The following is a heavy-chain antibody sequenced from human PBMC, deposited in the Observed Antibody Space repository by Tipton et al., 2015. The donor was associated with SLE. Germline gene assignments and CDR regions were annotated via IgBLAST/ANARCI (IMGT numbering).Heavy chain of an antibody. CDR1: GFTFSSYG. V-gene: IGHV3-30*18. D-gene: IGHD2-21*01. J-gene: IGHJ2*01. CDR3: AKDRGSYCGGDCLWYFDL. CDR2: ISYDGSNK. Sequence: SLRLSCAASGFTFSSYGMHWVRQAPGKGLEWVAVISYDGSNKYYADSVKGRFTISRDNSKNKLYLQMNSLRTDDTAVYYCAKDRGSYCGGDCLWYFDLWGRGTLVTVSS.